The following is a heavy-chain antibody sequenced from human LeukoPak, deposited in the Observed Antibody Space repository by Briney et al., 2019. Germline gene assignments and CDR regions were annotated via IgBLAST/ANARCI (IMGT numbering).Heavy chain of an antibody. CDR1: GYTFTSYG. J-gene: IGHJ4*02. CDR2: ISAYNGNT. V-gene: IGHV1-18*01. D-gene: IGHD2-2*01. CDR3: ARESRRCSSTNCYFDY. Sequence: ASVKVSCKASGYTFTSYGISWVRQAPGQGLEWMGWISAYNGNTNYAQKLQGRVTMTTDTSTTTAYMELRSLRSDDTAMYYCARESRRCSSTNCYFDYWGQGTLVTVSS.